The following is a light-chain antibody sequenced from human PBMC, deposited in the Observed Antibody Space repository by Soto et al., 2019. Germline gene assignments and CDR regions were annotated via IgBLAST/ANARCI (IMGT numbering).Light chain of an antibody. V-gene: IGKV3-15*01. CDR2: GVS. Sequence: EIGMTQSPATLSVSPGETATLSCRASQSVAGNLAWYQQKPGQPPRLLIYGVSTRATGVPARFSGSGSGTDFTLSISRLEPEDFAVYYCQQYSSLWTFGQGTKVDI. CDR1: QSVAGN. CDR3: QQYSSLWT. J-gene: IGKJ1*01.